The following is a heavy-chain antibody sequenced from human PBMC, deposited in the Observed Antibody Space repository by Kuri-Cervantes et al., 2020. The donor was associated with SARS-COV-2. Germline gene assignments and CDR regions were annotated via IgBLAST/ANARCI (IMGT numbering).Heavy chain of an antibody. CDR3: AKRGSGRKRGVGYFQH. D-gene: IGHD1-26*01. CDR1: GFTLDDYG. V-gene: IGHV3-43D*03. CDR2: ITWDGGSS. J-gene: IGHJ1*01. Sequence: LSLTCAASGFTLDDYGMYWVRQPPGKGLEWVSCITWDGGSSFYADSVKGRFSISRDNPRSTLYLQMSTLRAEDTAVYYCAKRGSGRKRGVGYFQHWGQGTLVTVSS.